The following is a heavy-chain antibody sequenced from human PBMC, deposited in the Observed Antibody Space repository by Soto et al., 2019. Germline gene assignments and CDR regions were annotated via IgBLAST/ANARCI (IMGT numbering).Heavy chain of an antibody. CDR1: GFGLSDYY. CDR2: ISSSGADI. V-gene: IGHV3-11*06. Sequence: PGGSLRLACAASGFGLSDYYMSWVRQAPGRGLEWVSYISSSGADINYADSVKGRFTISRDNANNSLSLQMHSVIPEGTAVYCCGTALGSYSPEFFEDWGQGTLVTVSS. J-gene: IGHJ1*01. CDR3: GTALGSYSPEFFED. D-gene: IGHD1-26*01.